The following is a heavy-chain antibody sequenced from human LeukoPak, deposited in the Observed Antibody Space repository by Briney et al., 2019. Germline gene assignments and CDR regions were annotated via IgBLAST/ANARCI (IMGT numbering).Heavy chain of an antibody. Sequence: GGSLRLSCAASGFTFSSYDMTWVRQAPGRGLEGVSSIRPSGDNTYYGDSVKGRFTISRDNSKNTVYLQMNTMRVDATAVYYCARVAGWHWFDPWGQGTLVTVSS. CDR3: ARVAGWHWFDP. J-gene: IGHJ5*02. D-gene: IGHD6-19*01. CDR1: GFTFSSYD. V-gene: IGHV3-23*01. CDR2: IRPSGDNT.